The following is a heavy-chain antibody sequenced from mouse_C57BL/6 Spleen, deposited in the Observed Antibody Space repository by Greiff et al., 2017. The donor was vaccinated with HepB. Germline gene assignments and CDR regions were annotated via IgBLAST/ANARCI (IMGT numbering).Heavy chain of an antibody. CDR1: GYTFTSYW. D-gene: IGHD3-3*01. CDR3: AIGPEEDY. V-gene: IGHV1-50*01. J-gene: IGHJ2*01. Sequence: QVQLQQPGAELVKPGASVKLSCKASGYTFTSYWMQWVKQRPGQGLEWIGEIDPSDSYTNYNQKFKGKATLTVDTSSSTAYMQLSSLPSEDSAVYYCAIGPEEDYWGQGTTLTVSS. CDR2: IDPSDSYT.